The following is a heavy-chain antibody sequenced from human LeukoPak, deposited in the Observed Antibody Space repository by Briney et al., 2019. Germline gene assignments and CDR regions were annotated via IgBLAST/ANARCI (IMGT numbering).Heavy chain of an antibody. CDR1: GGSFSGYY. V-gene: IGHV4-34*01. Sequence: LETLSLTCAVYGGSFSGYYWSWIRQPPGKGLEWIGEINHSGSTNYNPSLKSRVTISVDTSKNQFSLKLSSVTAADTAVYYCARDPGIAVAGTNYFDYWGQGTLVTVSS. D-gene: IGHD6-19*01. J-gene: IGHJ4*02. CDR2: INHSGST. CDR3: ARDPGIAVAGTNYFDY.